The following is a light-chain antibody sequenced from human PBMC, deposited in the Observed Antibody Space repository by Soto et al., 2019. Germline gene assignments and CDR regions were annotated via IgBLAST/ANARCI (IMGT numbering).Light chain of an antibody. V-gene: IGLV1-47*02. CDR2: SNN. CDR1: SSNIGTNY. Sequence: QSVLTQPPSASGTPGQRVTISCSGSSSNIGTNYVYWYQQLPGTAPKLLIYSNNQRPSGVPDRFSGSKSGTSASLAISGLRSKDEADYYCAAWDDSLRGPVFGGGTKVTVL. J-gene: IGLJ2*01. CDR3: AAWDDSLRGPV.